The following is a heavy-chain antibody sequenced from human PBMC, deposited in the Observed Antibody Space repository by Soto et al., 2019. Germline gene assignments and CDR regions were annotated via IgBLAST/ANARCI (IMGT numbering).Heavy chain of an antibody. CDR2: IDPSDSYT. Sequence: GSLKISCKCSGYSFTIYWIGWVLQMPGKGLEWMGRIDPSDSYTNYSPSFQGHVTISADKSISAAYLQWSSLKASDTAMYYCARRNRGYYYGMDVWGQGTTVTVSS. CDR3: ARRNRGYYYGMDV. D-gene: IGHD2-15*01. J-gene: IGHJ6*02. V-gene: IGHV5-10-1*01. CDR1: GYSFTIYW.